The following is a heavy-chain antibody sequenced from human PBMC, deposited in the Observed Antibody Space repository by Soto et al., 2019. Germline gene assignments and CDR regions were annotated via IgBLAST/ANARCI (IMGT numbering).Heavy chain of an antibody. CDR2: IYSSGTT. CDR3: ARVDTYDYYYAMDV. J-gene: IGHJ6*02. V-gene: IGHV3-53*02. Sequence: EVQLVETGGGLIQPGGSLSLSCAASGFTVTSNYMNWVRQAPGKGLEWVSIIYSSGTTYYADSVKGRFTISRDKSKNTLYLQIRNLRAEDTAIYYCARVDTYDYYYAMDVWGQGTTVTVSS. D-gene: IGHD5-18*01. CDR1: GFTVTSNY.